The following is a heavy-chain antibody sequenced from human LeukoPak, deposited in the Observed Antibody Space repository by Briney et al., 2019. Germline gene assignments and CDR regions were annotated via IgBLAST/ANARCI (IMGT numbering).Heavy chain of an antibody. J-gene: IGHJ4*02. CDR3: AKLYDSSGYYVDY. CDR1: GGSISSYY. V-gene: IGHV4-59*01. Sequence: SETLSLTRTVSGGSISSYYWGWIRQPPGKGLEWIGYIYYSGSTNYNPSLKSRVTISVDTSKNQFSLKLSSVTAADTAVYYCAKLYDSSGYYVDYWGQGTLVTVSS. D-gene: IGHD3-22*01. CDR2: IYYSGST.